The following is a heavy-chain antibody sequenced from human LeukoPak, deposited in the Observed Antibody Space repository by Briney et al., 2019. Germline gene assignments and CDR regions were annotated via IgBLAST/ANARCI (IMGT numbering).Heavy chain of an antibody. CDR2: IYYSGST. V-gene: IGHV4-59*01. D-gene: IGHD2-15*01. J-gene: IGHJ3*02. Sequence: SETLSLTCTVSGGSISSYSWNWIRQPPGKGLEWIGYIYYSGSTNYNPSLKSRVTISVDTSKNQFSLKLSSVTAADTAVYYCARAQRYCSGGSCYADAFDIWGQGTMVTVSS. CDR3: ARAQRYCSGGSCYADAFDI. CDR1: GGSISSYS.